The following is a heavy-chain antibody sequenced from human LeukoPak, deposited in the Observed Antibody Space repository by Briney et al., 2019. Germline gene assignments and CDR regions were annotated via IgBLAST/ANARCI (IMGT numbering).Heavy chain of an antibody. CDR3: ARRTVAGMGDAFDI. Sequence: SETLSLTCAVSGGSISSSNWWSWVRQPPGKGLEWIGEIYHSGSTNYNPSLNSRVTISIDTSKSQFSLKLSSVTAADTAVYYCARRTVAGMGDAFDIWGQGTMVTVSS. J-gene: IGHJ3*02. D-gene: IGHD6-19*01. CDR1: GGSISSSNW. V-gene: IGHV4-4*02. CDR2: IYHSGST.